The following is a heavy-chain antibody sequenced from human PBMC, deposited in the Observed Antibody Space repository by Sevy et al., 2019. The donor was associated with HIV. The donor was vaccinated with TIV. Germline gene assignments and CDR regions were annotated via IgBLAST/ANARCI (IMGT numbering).Heavy chain of an antibody. CDR1: GFSFSSYV. J-gene: IGHJ4*02. Sequence: GGSLRLSCAASGFSFSSYVMSWVRQAPGKGLQWVSAVSASGISTYYADSVKGRFTISRDNSKNTLYLQMDSLRAEDTAVYYCAKVRSTIIPATGNLDYWGQGTLVTVSS. V-gene: IGHV3-23*01. CDR2: VSASGIST. D-gene: IGHD6-13*01. CDR3: AKVRSTIIPATGNLDY.